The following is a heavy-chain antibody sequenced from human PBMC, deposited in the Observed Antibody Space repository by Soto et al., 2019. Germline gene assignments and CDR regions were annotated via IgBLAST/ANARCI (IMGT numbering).Heavy chain of an antibody. V-gene: IGHV1-3*04. J-gene: IGHJ4*02. Sequence: GASVKVSCKASGYTFTTYGMHWVRQAPGQRLEWMGWINTGNGNTKYSQKFQDRVTFTRDTFASTAYMELSSLRSEDTAVYYCARDHAVTTAHYWGQGTLVTVSS. CDR2: INTGNGNT. D-gene: IGHD4-17*01. CDR1: GYTFTTYG. CDR3: ARDHAVTTAHY.